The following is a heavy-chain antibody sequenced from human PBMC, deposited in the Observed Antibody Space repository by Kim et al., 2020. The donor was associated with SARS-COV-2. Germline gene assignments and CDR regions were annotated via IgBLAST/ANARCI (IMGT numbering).Heavy chain of an antibody. Sequence: YVDSVKGRFTISRDNAKNSLYLQMNSLRAEDTAVYYCAREAARRFHFGDYWGQGTLVTVSS. V-gene: IGHV3-7*03. J-gene: IGHJ4*02. CDR3: AREAARRFHFGDY. D-gene: IGHD6-6*01.